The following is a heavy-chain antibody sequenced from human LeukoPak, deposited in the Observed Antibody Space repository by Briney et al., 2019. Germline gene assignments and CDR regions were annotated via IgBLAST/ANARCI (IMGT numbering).Heavy chain of an antibody. D-gene: IGHD3-16*01. CDR3: ARVDTSHLRYFDS. CDR1: GFTFSSYA. V-gene: IGHV3-23*01. Sequence: GRSLRLSCAAPGFTFSSYAMHWVRQAPGKGLEWISTISQSGNTIYYADSVKGRFIISRDNSKNTLYLQLNSLRAEDTAVYYCARVDTSHLRYFDSWGQGTLVTVSS. CDR2: ISQSGNTI. J-gene: IGHJ4*02.